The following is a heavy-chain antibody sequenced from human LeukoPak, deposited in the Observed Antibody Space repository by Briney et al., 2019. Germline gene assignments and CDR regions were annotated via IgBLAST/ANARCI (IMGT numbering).Heavy chain of an antibody. J-gene: IGHJ5*02. CDR2: IIPICGTA. D-gene: IGHD2-21*02. CDR3: ARDGDTRNWFDL. V-gene: IGHV1-69*05. CDR1: GGTFSSYA. Sequence: SVKVSCKASGGTFSSYAIRWVRQAPGQGLEWMGGIIPICGTAIYAKKFQGRLTITTDESTSTAYMELSSLRSEDTAVYYCARDGDTRNWFDLGGQRTLVTVSS.